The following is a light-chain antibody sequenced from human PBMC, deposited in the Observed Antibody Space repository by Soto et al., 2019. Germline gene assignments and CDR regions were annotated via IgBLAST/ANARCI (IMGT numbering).Light chain of an antibody. CDR1: SSDVVGYNY. Sequence: QSALTQPASVSGSPGQSITISCTGTSSDVVGYNYVSWYQRHPGKAPKLMIYDVSNRPSGVSNRFSGSKSGNTASLTISGLQAEDEADYYCSSYTSSSTLDVVFGGGTKVTVL. J-gene: IGLJ2*01. CDR3: SSYTSSSTLDVV. V-gene: IGLV2-14*01. CDR2: DVS.